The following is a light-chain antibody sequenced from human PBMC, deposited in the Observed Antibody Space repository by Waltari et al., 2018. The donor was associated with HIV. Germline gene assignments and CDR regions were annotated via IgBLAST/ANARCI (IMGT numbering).Light chain of an antibody. V-gene: IGLV3-25*03. CDR1: ALPKRY. CDR3: QSVDDGGTHVV. CDR2: KDT. J-gene: IGLJ2*01. Sequence: SYELTQPPSVSVSPGQTAEITCSGDALPKRYTYWCRQKSGQAPVMVIYKDTKRPSGIPQRLSGSTAGTKVTLTISGVRAEDEADYYCQSVDDGGTHVVFGGGTKLTVL.